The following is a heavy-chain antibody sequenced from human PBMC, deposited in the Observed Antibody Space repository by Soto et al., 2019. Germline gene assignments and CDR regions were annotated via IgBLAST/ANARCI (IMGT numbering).Heavy chain of an antibody. D-gene: IGHD2-2*01. V-gene: IGHV5-51*01. CDR1: GYSFTNYF. CDR2: IYPGDSDT. Sequence: GESLNLSCKATGYSFTNYFIGWVRQMPGKGLEWMGTIYPGDSDTRYGPAFEGQVTISADKSITTAYLQWSSLKASDTAVYFCARRGQYCTSKICLAHYYYTLDVWGQGTTVNVSS. J-gene: IGHJ6*02. CDR3: ARRGQYCTSKICLAHYYYTLDV.